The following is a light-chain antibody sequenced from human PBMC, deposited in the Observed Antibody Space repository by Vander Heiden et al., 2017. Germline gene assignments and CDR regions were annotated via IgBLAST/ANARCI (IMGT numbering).Light chain of an antibody. CDR3: QQYYDSPLT. CDR2: WAS. V-gene: IGKV4-1*01. J-gene: IGKJ4*01. Sequence: DIVMTQSPYSLAVSLGERATINCKSSQSVLLSSNNKNYLAWYQQKPGQPPKLLIYWASTRQSGVPDRFSGSGSGTDFTLTISSLQAEDVAVYYCQQYYDSPLTFGGGTKVEIK. CDR1: QSVLLSSNNKNY.